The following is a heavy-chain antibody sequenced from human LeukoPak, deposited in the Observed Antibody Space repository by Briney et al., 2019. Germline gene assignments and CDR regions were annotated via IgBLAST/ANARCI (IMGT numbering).Heavy chain of an antibody. V-gene: IGHV4-39*07. CDR3: ARSRGVPRWFGP. Sequence: SETLSLTCNVSGVSITSGNDYWDWIRQPRGKGLEWIANIYTGGSTYYNPALQNRAAISIDTSKDQFFLRLTSLTAADTAVYYCARSRGVPRWFGPWGQGILVTVSS. J-gene: IGHJ5*02. D-gene: IGHD3-10*01. CDR1: GVSITSGNDY. CDR2: IYTGGST.